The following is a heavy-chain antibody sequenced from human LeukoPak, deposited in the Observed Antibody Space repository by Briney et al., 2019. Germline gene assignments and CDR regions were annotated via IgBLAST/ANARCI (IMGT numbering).Heavy chain of an antibody. CDR1: GGSFSGYY. D-gene: IGHD2-2*01. V-gene: IGHV4-34*01. Sequence: SETLSLTCAVYGGSFSGYYWSWIRQPPGKGLEWIGEINHSGSTNYNPSLKSRVTISVDTSKNQFSLKLGSVTAADTAVYYCARTYQLLRYLDYWGQGTLVTVSS. CDR2: INHSGST. J-gene: IGHJ4*02. CDR3: ARTYQLLRYLDY.